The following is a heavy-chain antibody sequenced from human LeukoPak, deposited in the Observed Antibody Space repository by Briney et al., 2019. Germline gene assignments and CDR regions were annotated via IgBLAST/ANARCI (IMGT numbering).Heavy chain of an antibody. D-gene: IGHD2-8*01. V-gene: IGHV3-23*01. CDR3: AKMVREFYTISYYFDY. Sequence: PGGSLRLSCAASGFTFSGYAMNWVRQAPGKGLEWVSGISGSGAGTYYAASVKGRFTISRDNSKNTLYLQMNSLRADDTAVYYCAKMVREFYTISYYFDYWGQGTLVTVSS. CDR2: ISGSGAGT. CDR1: GFTFSGYA. J-gene: IGHJ4*02.